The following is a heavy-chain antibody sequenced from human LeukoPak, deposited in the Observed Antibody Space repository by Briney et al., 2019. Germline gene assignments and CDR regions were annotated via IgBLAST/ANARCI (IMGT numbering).Heavy chain of an antibody. CDR1: GFTFSSYA. CDR2: ISGSGGST. D-gene: IGHD3-3*01. V-gene: IGHV3-23*01. Sequence: PGGSLRPSCAASGFTFSSYAMSWVRQAPGKGLEWVSAISGSGGSTYYADSVKGRFTISRDNSKNTLYLQMNSLRAEDTAVYYCAKDGYYDFWSGSIIVHYYYYMDVWGKGTTVTVSS. CDR3: AKDGYYDFWSGSIIVHYYYYMDV. J-gene: IGHJ6*03.